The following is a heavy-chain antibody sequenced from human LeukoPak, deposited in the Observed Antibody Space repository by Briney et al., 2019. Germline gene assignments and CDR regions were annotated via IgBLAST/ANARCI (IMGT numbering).Heavy chain of an antibody. J-gene: IGHJ4*02. V-gene: IGHV3-23*01. CDR3: AKLSSGWSPTGYFDY. CDR2: ISASGP. D-gene: IGHD6-19*01. CDR1: GFTFSRLA. Sequence: RGSLRLSCAASGFTFSRLAMTWVRQAPGKGLEWVSTISASGPYYADAVRGRFTISRDNSRNTLSLQMDSLRAEDTAVYYCAKLSSGWSPTGYFDYWGQGTLVTVSS.